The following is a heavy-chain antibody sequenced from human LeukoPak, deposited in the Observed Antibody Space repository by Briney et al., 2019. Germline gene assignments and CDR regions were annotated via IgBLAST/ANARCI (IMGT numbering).Heavy chain of an antibody. Sequence: ASVKVSCKASGYTFTSYYIHWVRQAPGQRLEWMGIINASGGSTTYAQKFQRRVTMTRDTYTRTGYMELSSLRSEDTAVYYCARAGGIYFVYWGQGTLVTVSS. D-gene: IGHD3-16*01. CDR1: GYTFTSYY. J-gene: IGHJ4*02. CDR3: ARAGGIYFVY. CDR2: INASGGST. V-gene: IGHV1-46*01.